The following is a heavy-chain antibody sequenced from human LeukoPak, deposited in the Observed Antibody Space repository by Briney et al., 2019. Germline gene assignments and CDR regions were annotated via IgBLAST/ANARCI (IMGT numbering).Heavy chain of an antibody. CDR1: GYTFTSYD. CDR3: ARGVTTVVYYYYYYGMDV. V-gene: IGHV1-8*01. D-gene: IGHD4-23*01. CDR2: MNPNSGNT. Sequence: ASVKVSCKASGYTFTSYDINWVRQATGQGLEWMGWMNPNSGNTGYAQKFQGRVTMTRNTSISTAYMELSSLRSEDTAVYYCARGVTTVVYYYYYYGMDVWGQGTTVTVSS. J-gene: IGHJ6*02.